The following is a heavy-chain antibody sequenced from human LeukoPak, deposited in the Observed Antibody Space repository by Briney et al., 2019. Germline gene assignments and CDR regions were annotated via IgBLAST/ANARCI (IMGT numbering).Heavy chain of an antibody. V-gene: IGHV4-61*10. CDR2: IYYSGST. J-gene: IGHJ5*02. CDR3: ARLNGGSKYYYGSGSYLQSWFDP. Sequence: PSQTLSLTCTVSGGSISSGSYYWSWIRQPAGKGLEWIGYIYYSGSTNYNPSLKSRVTISVDTSKNQFSLKLSSVTAADTAVYYCARLNGGSKYYYGSGSYLQSWFDPWGQGTLVTVSS. CDR1: GGSISSGSYY. D-gene: IGHD3-10*01.